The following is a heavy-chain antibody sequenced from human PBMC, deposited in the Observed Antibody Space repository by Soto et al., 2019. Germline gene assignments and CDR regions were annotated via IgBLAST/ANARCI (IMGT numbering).Heavy chain of an antibody. CDR1: GGSISSYY. CDR3: ARHRGSWLNHKKTDF. CDR2: IYYSGST. Sequence: PSETLSLTCTVSGGSISSYYWSWIRQPPGKGLEWIGYIYYSGSTNYNPSLKSRVTISVDTSKNQFSLKLSSVTAADTAVYYCARHRGSWLNHKKTDFWGKGTTVTVSS. V-gene: IGHV4-59*01. J-gene: IGHJ6*04. D-gene: IGHD1-26*01.